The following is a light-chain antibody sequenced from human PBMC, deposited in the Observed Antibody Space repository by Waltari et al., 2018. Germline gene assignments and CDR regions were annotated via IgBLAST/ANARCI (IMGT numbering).Light chain of an antibody. CDR1: QNLLYTSDNKNY. CDR2: WAS. J-gene: IGKJ2*01. CDR3: QQCYSTPYT. Sequence: DIVMTQSPDSLAVSLGRRVTINCRSSQNLLYTSDNKNYLAWFQQKPGQPPKLLIYWASTRESGVPDRFSGSGSGTEFTLTISSLQAADVAVYYCQQCYSTPYTFGQGTKLEIK. V-gene: IGKV4-1*01.